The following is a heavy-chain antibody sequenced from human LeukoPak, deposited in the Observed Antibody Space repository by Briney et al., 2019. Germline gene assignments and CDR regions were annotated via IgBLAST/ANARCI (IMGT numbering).Heavy chain of an antibody. CDR1: GYTFTGYY. V-gene: IGHV1-2*02. CDR2: INPNTGGT. CDR3: ARPRAQQRLVRGDAFDI. Sequence: ASVKVSCKASGYTFTGYYMHWVRQAPGQGLEWMGWINPNTGGTDYAQKFQGRVTMTRDTSISTAYMELSRLRSDDTAVYYCARPRAQQRLVRGDAFDIWGQGTMVTVS. D-gene: IGHD6-19*01. J-gene: IGHJ3*02.